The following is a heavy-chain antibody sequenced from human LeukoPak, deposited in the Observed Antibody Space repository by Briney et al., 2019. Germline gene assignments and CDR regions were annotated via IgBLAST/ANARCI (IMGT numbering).Heavy chain of an antibody. J-gene: IGHJ6*03. CDR2: IIPIFGTA. D-gene: IGHD3-10*01. Sequence: ASVKVSCKASGGTFSSYAISWVRQAPGQGLEWMGGIIPIFGTANYAQKFQGRVTITTDESTSTAYMELSSLRSEDTAVYYCARGWYYYGSGSYYTPYYYYYYMDVRGKGTTVTVSS. CDR1: GGTFSSYA. V-gene: IGHV1-69*05. CDR3: ARGWYYYGSGSYYTPYYYYYYMDV.